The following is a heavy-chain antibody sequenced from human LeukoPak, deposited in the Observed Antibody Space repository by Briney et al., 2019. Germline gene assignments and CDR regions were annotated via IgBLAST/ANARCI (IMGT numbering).Heavy chain of an antibody. Sequence: SETLSLTCTVSGGSISSSSYYWSWIRQPPGKGLEWIGSIYYSGSTYYNPSLKSRVTISVDTSKNQFSLKLSSVTAADTAVYYCARQVQCSGGSCYYFDYWGQGTLVTVSS. CDR3: ARQVQCSGGSCYYFDY. CDR2: IYYSGST. CDR1: GGSISSSSYY. V-gene: IGHV4-39*01. D-gene: IGHD2-15*01. J-gene: IGHJ4*02.